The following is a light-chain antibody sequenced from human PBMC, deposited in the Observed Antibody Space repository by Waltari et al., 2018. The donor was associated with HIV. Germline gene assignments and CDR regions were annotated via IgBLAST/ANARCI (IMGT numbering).Light chain of an antibody. V-gene: IGLV2-14*01. CDR1: DTDHYD. J-gene: IGLJ2*01. CDR3: TSYISSAIPV. CDR2: QVV. Sequence: QSALTQPASVSGSPGQSITISCTGTDTDHYDVSWYQHRPGQAPKVTILQVVTRPSGVFNRFSGSRSGNTASLTISGLLAEDEADYFCTSYISSAIPVFGGGTKVTVL.